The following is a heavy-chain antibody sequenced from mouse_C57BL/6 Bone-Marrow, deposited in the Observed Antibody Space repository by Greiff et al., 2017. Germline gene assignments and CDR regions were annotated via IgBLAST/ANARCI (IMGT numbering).Heavy chain of an antibody. Sequence: QVQLQQSGPELVKPGASVKISCKASGYSFTSYYIHWVKQRPGQGLEWIGWIYPGSGNTKYNEKFKGKATLTADTSSSTAYMQLSSLTSEDSAVYYCASTYYSNYVDYWCQGTTLTVSS. CDR3: ASTYYSNYVDY. CDR2: IYPGSGNT. CDR1: GYSFTSYY. V-gene: IGHV1-66*01. D-gene: IGHD2-5*01. J-gene: IGHJ2*01.